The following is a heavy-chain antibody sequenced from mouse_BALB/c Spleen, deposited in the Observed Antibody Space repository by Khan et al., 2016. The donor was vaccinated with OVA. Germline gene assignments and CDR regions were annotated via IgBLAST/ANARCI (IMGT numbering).Heavy chain of an antibody. J-gene: IGHJ4*01. D-gene: IGHD2-14*01. V-gene: IGHV1-4*01. Sequence: QVQLQQPGAELARPGASVKMSCKASGYTFTSHTMHWVKQRPGQGLEWIGYINPRSGYTNYNQKFNDKATLTADKSSSTAYMQLGSLTSEDSAVYYCARRTTEYAMDYWGQGTSVTVSS. CDR2: INPRSGYT. CDR3: ARRTTEYAMDY. CDR1: GYTFTSHT.